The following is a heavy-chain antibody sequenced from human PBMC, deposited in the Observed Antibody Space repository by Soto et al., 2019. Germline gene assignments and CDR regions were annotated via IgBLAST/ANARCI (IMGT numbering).Heavy chain of an antibody. CDR2: ISSTGSTI. CDR3: VRGSRPYSFSCYYYMDV. J-gene: IGHJ6*03. V-gene: IGHV3-48*01. D-gene: IGHD2-15*01. CDR1: GFTFSDYS. Sequence: EVQLVESGGGLVQPGGSLRLSCATSGFTFSDYSMHWVRRAPGKGLEWVSYISSTGSTIYYAGSVQGRFTISRDYAENSLDLQMNSLSAEDTAVYYCVRGSRPYSFSCYYYMDVWGEGTTVTVSS.